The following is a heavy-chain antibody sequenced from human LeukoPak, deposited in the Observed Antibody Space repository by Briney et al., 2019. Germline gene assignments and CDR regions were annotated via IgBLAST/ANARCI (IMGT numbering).Heavy chain of an antibody. V-gene: IGHV5-51*01. J-gene: IGHJ4*02. CDR1: GYDFTKYW. D-gene: IGHD6-19*01. CDR3: VRQADSSGWYYFDY. Sequence: GESLKISCQGSGYDFTKYWIGWVRQMPGKGLEWMAIIYPEDSDTKYNPSFQGQVTISSDKSITTAYLQWSSLKASDTAIYYCVRQADSSGWYYFDYWGPGTRVTV. CDR2: IYPEDSDT.